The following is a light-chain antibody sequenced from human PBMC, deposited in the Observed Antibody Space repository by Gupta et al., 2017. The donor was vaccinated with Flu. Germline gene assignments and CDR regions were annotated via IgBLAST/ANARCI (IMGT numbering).Light chain of an antibody. CDR1: SSDIGAYNY. V-gene: IGLV2-14*01. J-gene: IGLJ3*02. CDR3: SSYTGSGTV. Sequence: QPARTQPASVSASPGQSINISCIGTSSDIGAYNYVSWYQQHPNKAPRLMIYEVSNRPSGVSNRFSGSKSGNTASLTISGLQAEDEADYYCSSYTGSGTVFGGGTKVAVL. CDR2: EVS.